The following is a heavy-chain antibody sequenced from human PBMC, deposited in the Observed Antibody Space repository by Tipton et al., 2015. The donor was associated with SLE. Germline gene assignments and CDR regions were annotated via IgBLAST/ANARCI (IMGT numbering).Heavy chain of an antibody. J-gene: IGHJ5*02. D-gene: IGHD3-16*01. CDR1: GDSINCYY. Sequence: TLSLTCTVSGDSINCYYWSWIRQPPEKGLEWIGYIYYSGSTNYNPSLKSRVTMSVDTSKKQFSLKLTSVTAADTALYFCARDLPRYYDYGIGFDPWGQGTLVPVAS. V-gene: IGHV4-59*12. CDR3: ARDLPRYYDYGIGFDP. CDR2: IYYSGST.